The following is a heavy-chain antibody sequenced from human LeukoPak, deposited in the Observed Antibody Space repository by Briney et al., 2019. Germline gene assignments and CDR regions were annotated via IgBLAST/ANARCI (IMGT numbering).Heavy chain of an antibody. Sequence: ASVKVSCKASGYTFTSYAIHWVRQAPGQRLEWMGWISAGNGNTKYSQNFQGRVTFISNTSATTAFMELSSLRSEDTAVYYCARRCSSTSCYRINWFDPWGQGTLVTVSS. CDR2: ISAGNGNT. CDR1: GYTFTSYA. J-gene: IGHJ5*02. CDR3: ARRCSSTSCYRINWFDP. D-gene: IGHD2-2*02. V-gene: IGHV1-3*01.